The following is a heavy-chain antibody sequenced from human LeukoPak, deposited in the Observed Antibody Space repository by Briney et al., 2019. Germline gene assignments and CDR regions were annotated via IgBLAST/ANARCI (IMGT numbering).Heavy chain of an antibody. Sequence: PSETLSLTCTVSGGSISSGGHYWSWIRQHPGKGLEWIGYIYYSGTTYYNPSLQSRVTISVDTSKNTFSLKMISVTAADTAVYYCERSNYGSGSYYNIWGQGTLVTVSS. D-gene: IGHD3-10*01. CDR1: GGSISSGGHY. CDR3: ERSNYGSGSYYNI. CDR2: IYYSGTT. J-gene: IGHJ4*02. V-gene: IGHV4-31*03.